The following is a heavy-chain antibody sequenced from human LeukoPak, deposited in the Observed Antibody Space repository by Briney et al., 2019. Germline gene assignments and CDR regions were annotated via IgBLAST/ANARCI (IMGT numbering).Heavy chain of an antibody. CDR1: GFTFSRYT. J-gene: IGHJ5*02. V-gene: IGHV3-64D*06. CDR3: VKDRYSNGWPPRFDP. Sequence: GGSLRLSCSASGFTFSRYTMHWVRQAPGKGLEYVSAISSNGGSTYYADSVKDRFTISRDNSKNTLYLQMSSLRAEDTAVYYCVKDRYSNGWPPRFDPWGQGTLVTVSS. D-gene: IGHD6-19*01. CDR2: ISSNGGST.